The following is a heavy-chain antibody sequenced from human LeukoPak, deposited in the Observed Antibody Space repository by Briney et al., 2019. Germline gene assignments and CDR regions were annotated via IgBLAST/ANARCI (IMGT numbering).Heavy chain of an antibody. D-gene: IGHD5-24*01. CDR1: GFTFSSYA. J-gene: IGHJ4*02. CDR2: ISGSGGST. CDR3: AKDPSSRWLQLNWFDY. Sequence: GGSLRLSCAASGFTFSSYAMSWVRQAPGKGLEWVSAISGSGGSTYYADSVKGRFTISRDNSKNTLYLQMNSLRAEDTAVYYCAKDPSSRWLQLNWFDYWGQGTLVTVSS. V-gene: IGHV3-23*01.